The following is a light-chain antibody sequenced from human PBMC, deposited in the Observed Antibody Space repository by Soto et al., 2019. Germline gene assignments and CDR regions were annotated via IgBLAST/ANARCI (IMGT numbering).Light chain of an antibody. V-gene: IGKV3-11*01. Sequence: EIVLTQSPVTLSLSPGERATLSCRASQSVTTCLAWYRQKPGQAPRLLIYDASKRATGIPACCSGSGSGTDFTLTITSLEPEGFAVYYCQQRTNWPLTFGGETKVEIK. CDR3: QQRTNWPLT. J-gene: IGKJ4*01. CDR2: DAS. CDR1: QSVTTC.